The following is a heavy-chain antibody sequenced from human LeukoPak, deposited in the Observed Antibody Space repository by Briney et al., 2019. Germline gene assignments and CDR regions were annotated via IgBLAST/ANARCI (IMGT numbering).Heavy chain of an antibody. J-gene: IGHJ4*02. D-gene: IGHD5-12*01. V-gene: IGHV4-59*11. CDR1: GGSIISHY. CDR2: IYYSGST. CDR3: ARGAIISRGVFDY. Sequence: SETLSLTCTVPGGSIISHYWSWIRQPPGKGLEWIGYIYYSGSTNYNPSLKSRVTISVDTSKNQFSLKLSSVTAADTAVYYCARGAIISRGVFDYWGQGTLVTVSS.